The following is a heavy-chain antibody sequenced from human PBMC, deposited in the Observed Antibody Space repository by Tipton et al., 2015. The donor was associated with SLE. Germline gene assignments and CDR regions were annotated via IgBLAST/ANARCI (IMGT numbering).Heavy chain of an antibody. CDR3: ARAYSGSYYPNFDY. D-gene: IGHD1-26*01. J-gene: IGHJ4*02. CDR1: GFTFSSYW. V-gene: IGHV3-74*01. Sequence: GSLRLSCAASGFTFSSYWMHWVRQAPGKGLVWVSRINSDGSSTSYADSVKGRFTISRDNAKNTLYLQMNSLRAEDTAVYYCARAYSGSYYPNFDYWGQGTLVTVSS. CDR2: INSDGSST.